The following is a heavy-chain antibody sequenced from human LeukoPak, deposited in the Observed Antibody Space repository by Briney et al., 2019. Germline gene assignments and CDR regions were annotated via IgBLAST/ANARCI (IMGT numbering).Heavy chain of an antibody. CDR3: ARSSEPLPGIAAATSSLLDP. CDR2: IIPIFGTA. CDR1: GGTFSSYA. V-gene: IGHV1-69*13. D-gene: IGHD6-13*01. J-gene: IGHJ5*02. Sequence: GASVKVSCKASGGTFSSYAISWVRQAPGQGLEWMGGIIPIFGTANYAQKFQGRVTITADESTSTAYMELSSLRSEDTAVYYCARSSEPLPGIAAATSSLLDPWGQGTLVTVSS.